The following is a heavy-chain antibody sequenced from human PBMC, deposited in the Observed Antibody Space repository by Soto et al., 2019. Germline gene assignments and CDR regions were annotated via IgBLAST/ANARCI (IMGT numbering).Heavy chain of an antibody. CDR1: GGSISSSNW. D-gene: IGHD6-13*01. J-gene: IGHJ5*02. CDR3: ARVAGYSSSYNWFDP. V-gene: IGHV4-4*02. Sequence: SETLSLTCAVSGGSISSSNWWSWVRQPPGKGLEWIGEIYHSGSTNYNPSLKSRVTISVDKSKNQFSLKLSSVTAADTAVYYCARVAGYSSSYNWFDPWGQGTLVTVS. CDR2: IYHSGST.